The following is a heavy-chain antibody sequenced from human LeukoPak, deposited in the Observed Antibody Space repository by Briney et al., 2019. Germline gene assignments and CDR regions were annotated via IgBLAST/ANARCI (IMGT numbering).Heavy chain of an antibody. CDR2: IYTSGTI. D-gene: IGHD3-10*01. CDR1: GGSISSTSYY. J-gene: IGHJ3*02. Sequence: SETLSLTCAVSGGSISSTSYYWGWIRQPPGKGLGWIGRIYTSGTITYNPSLKSRVTMSVDTSKNQFSLKLSSVTAADTAVYYCASIMVRGVIISDDAFDIWGQGTMVTVSS. V-gene: IGHV4-61*05. CDR3: ASIMVRGVIISDDAFDI.